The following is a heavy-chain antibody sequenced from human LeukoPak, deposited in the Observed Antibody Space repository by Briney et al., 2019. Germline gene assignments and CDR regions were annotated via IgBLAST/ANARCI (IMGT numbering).Heavy chain of an antibody. CDR1: GFTFSTYW. D-gene: IGHD3-10*01. CDR2: IKQDGSEK. Sequence: GGSLRLSCVVSGFTFSTYWMSWVRQAPGKGLEWVANIKQDGSEKYYVDSVKGRFTISRDNAKNSLYLQMNSLRAEDTAVYYCARFGGSFWGQGTLVTVSS. CDR3: ARFGGSF. V-gene: IGHV3-7*01. J-gene: IGHJ4*02.